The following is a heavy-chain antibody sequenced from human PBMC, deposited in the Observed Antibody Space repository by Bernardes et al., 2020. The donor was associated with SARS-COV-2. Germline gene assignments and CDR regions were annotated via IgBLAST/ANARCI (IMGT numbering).Heavy chain of an antibody. V-gene: IGHV4-39*01. Sequence: SETLSLTCTVSGDSISSSNYCWVWLRQPPGKGLEWIGNINYSGGTYYTPSLQSRVTISVDMSKNQFSLRLTSVTAADTAVYFCARLDHYLSGTYYNARHYWGQGALVTVSS. J-gene: IGHJ4*02. CDR2: INYSGGT. CDR1: GDSISSSNYC. CDR3: ARLDHYLSGTYYNARHY. D-gene: IGHD3-10*01.